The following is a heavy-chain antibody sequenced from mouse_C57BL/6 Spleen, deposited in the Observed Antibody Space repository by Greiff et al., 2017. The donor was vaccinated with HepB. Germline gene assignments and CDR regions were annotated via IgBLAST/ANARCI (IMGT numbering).Heavy chain of an antibody. CDR1: GYTFTSYW. Sequence: QVQLQQPGAELVLPGASVKLSCKASGYTFTSYWMHWVKQRPGQGLEWIGEIDPSDSYTNYNQKFKGKSTLTVDKSASTDYMQLSSLTAEDSAVYDCARKHPHYYGSGWYFDVWGTGTTVTVSS. D-gene: IGHD1-1*01. CDR3: ARKHPHYYGSGWYFDV. V-gene: IGHV1-69*01. J-gene: IGHJ1*03. CDR2: IDPSDSYT.